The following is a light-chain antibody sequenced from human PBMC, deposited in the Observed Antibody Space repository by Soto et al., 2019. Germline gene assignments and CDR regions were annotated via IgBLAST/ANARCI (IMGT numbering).Light chain of an antibody. Sequence: EIVLTQSPGTLSLSPGERATLSCRASQSVRSTYLAWYQQKPGQAPRLLIYGTSRRATGIPDRCSGSGSGTDFTLTVSRLEPEDFTVYYCQQYGSSPLFSFGPGTKVDIK. CDR2: GTS. J-gene: IGKJ3*01. V-gene: IGKV3-20*01. CDR3: QQYGSSPLFS. CDR1: QSVRSTY.